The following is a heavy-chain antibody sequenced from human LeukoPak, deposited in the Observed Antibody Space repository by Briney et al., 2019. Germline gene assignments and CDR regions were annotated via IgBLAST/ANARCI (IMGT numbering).Heavy chain of an antibody. CDR1: GFTFSSYS. CDR3: AKLARDSGYQSDS. J-gene: IGHJ4*02. D-gene: IGHD3-9*01. V-gene: IGHV3-48*01. CDR2: IRSSPSAI. Sequence: PGGSLRLSCAASGFTFSSYSMNWVRQAPGKGLEWVSYIRSSPSAISYVDSVRGRFTISRDDAKNSLYLQMNSLRAEDTAVYYCAKLARDSGYQSDSWGQGTLVTVSS.